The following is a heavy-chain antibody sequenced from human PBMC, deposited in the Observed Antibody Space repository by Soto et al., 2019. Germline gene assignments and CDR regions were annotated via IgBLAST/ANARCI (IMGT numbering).Heavy chain of an antibody. D-gene: IGHD1-1*01. CDR2: VHHTGST. J-gene: IGHJ1*01. CDR1: GGSISSGGYS. V-gene: IGHV4-30-2*01. Sequence: SETLSLTCAVSGGSISSGGYSWTWIRQPPGKGLEWIGYVHHTGSTTYNPSLKTRVNISVDRPKNQFFLTLTSATAADSAIYYCARGLWNDVFQYWGRGILVTVSS. CDR3: ARGLWNDVFQY.